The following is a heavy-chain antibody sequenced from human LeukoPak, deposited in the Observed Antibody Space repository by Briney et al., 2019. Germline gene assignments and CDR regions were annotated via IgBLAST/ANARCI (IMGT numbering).Heavy chain of an antibody. J-gene: IGHJ5*02. Sequence: SETLSLTCAVYGGSFSGYYWSWIRQPPGKGLEWIGEIKHSGSTNYNPSLKSRVTISVDTSKHQFSLKLSSVTAADTAVYYCARVSRNYYDSSGYYYANWFDPWGQGTLVTVSS. CDR2: IKHSGST. CDR1: GGSFSGYY. V-gene: IGHV4-34*01. CDR3: ARVSRNYYDSSGYYYANWFDP. D-gene: IGHD3-22*01.